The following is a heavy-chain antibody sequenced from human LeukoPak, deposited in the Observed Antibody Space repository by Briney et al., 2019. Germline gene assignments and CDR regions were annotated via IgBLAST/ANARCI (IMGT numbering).Heavy chain of an antibody. CDR1: GYTFTSYD. J-gene: IGHJ5*02. V-gene: IGHV1-8*01. Sequence: GASVKVSCKASGYTFTSYDINWVRQATGQGLEWMGWMNPNSGNTGYAQKFQGRVTMTRNTSITTAYMELSSLRSEDTAVYYCARDWPYYYGSGITRFDPWGQGTLVTVSS. CDR3: ARDWPYYYGSGITRFDP. CDR2: MNPNSGNT. D-gene: IGHD3-10*01.